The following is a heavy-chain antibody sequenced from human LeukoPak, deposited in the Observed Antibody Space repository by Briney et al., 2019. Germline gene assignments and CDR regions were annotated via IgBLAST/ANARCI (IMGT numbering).Heavy chain of an antibody. J-gene: IGHJ6*02. Sequence: GGSLRLSCAASGFTFSSYAMSWVRQAPGKGLEWVSAISGSGGSTYYADSVKGRFTISRDNSKNSLYLQMNSLRAEDTAVYYCARDKEIFGSDGMDVWGQGTTVTVSS. CDR1: GFTFSSYA. V-gene: IGHV3-23*01. D-gene: IGHD3-3*01. CDR3: ARDKEIFGSDGMDV. CDR2: ISGSGGST.